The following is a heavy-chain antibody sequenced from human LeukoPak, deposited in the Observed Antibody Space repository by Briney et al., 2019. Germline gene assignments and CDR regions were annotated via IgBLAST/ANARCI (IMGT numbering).Heavy chain of an antibody. V-gene: IGHV1-2*02. J-gene: IGHJ3*02. CDR1: GYTFTDYY. Sequence: GASVKASCKTSGYTFTDYYMHWVRQAPGQGLEWMASIDPDSGGTNYAQRFQGRVTVTRDTSITTAYMELSRLRFDDTAVYYCAREYYDSSGLKHAFDIWGQGTMVTVSS. CDR2: IDPDSGGT. CDR3: AREYYDSSGLKHAFDI. D-gene: IGHD3-22*01.